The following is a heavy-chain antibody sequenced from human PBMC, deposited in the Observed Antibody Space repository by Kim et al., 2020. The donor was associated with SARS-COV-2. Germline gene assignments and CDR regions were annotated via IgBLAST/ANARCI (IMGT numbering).Heavy chain of an antibody. V-gene: IGHV4-34*01. J-gene: IGHJ4*02. CDR1: GGSFSGYY. Sequence: SETLSLTCAVYGGSFSGYYWGYIRQPPGMGLQWIGEINHSGSTNYNPSLKSRVTMSVDTSKNQFSLKVDSVTAADTAVYYCARVAYLRGRSREFDYWGQG. CDR3: ARVAYLRGRSREFDY. D-gene: IGHD3-10*02. CDR2: INHSGST.